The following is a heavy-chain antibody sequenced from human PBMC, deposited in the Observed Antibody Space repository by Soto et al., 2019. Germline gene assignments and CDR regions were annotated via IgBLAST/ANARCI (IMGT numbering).Heavy chain of an antibody. CDR2: IYYSGST. Sequence: QLQLQESGPGLVKPSETLSLTCTVSGGSISSSSYYWGWIRQPPGKGLEWIGSIYYSGSTYYNPSLKSRVTISVDTSKNQFSLKLSSVTAADTAVYYCAMYYYDSSGYYTFDYWGQGTLVTVSS. V-gene: IGHV4-39*01. CDR1: GGSISSSSYY. J-gene: IGHJ4*02. CDR3: AMYYYDSSGYYTFDY. D-gene: IGHD3-22*01.